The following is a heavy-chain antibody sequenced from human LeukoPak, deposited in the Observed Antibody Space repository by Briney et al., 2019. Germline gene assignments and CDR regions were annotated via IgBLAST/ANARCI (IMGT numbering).Heavy chain of an antibody. Sequence: GASVKVSCKASGYTFTGYYMHWVRQAPGQGLERMGWINPNSGGTNYAQKFQGRVTMTRDTSISTAYMELSRLRSDDTAVYYCAMLATLFRWFDPWGQGTLVTVSS. J-gene: IGHJ5*02. CDR1: GYTFTGYY. CDR2: INPNSGGT. CDR3: AMLATLFRWFDP. V-gene: IGHV1-2*02. D-gene: IGHD2-15*01.